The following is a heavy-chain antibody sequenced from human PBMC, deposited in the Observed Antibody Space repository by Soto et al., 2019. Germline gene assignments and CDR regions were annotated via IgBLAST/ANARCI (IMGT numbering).Heavy chain of an antibody. CDR3: ARESRVGASPNDY. V-gene: IGHV1-18*01. D-gene: IGHD1-26*01. CDR2: ISGDNGNT. CDR1: GYTFTSYG. J-gene: IGHJ4*02. Sequence: GASVKVSCKTSGYTFTSYGITWVRQAPGQGLEWMGWISGDNGNTKYAQNVLGRVTMTTDTSTSTAYMELRGLRSDDTAIYYCARESRVGASPNDYWGQGTLVTVSS.